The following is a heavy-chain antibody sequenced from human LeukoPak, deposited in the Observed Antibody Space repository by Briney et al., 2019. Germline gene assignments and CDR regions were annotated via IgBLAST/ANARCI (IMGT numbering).Heavy chain of an antibody. CDR2: INPSGGST. CDR1: GYTFTSYY. V-gene: IGHV1-46*01. J-gene: IGHJ4*02. Sequence: ASVKVSCEASGYTFTSYYMHWVRQAPGQRREWMGIINPSGGSTSYAQKFQGRVTMTRDTSTSIVYMELSSLRSEDTAVYYCARDFRHYDSSGSLDYWGQGNLVTVSS. CDR3: ARDFRHYDSSGSLDY. D-gene: IGHD3-22*01.